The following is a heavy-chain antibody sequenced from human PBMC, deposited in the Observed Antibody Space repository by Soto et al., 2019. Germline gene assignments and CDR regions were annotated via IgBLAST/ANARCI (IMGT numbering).Heavy chain of an antibody. J-gene: IGHJ4*02. D-gene: IGHD3-10*01. Sequence: EVHLVESGGGLVRPGESLRLSCAASGFTFTNFRMSWLRQAPGKGLEWVATIKQDGSETRYVDSVKGRFTITRDNAKNSLFLQMNILRAEDTAIYYCARSYGTGFLSGYWGQGTLVTVST. CDR3: ARSYGTGFLSGY. CDR1: GFTFTNFR. V-gene: IGHV3-7*01. CDR2: IKQDGSET.